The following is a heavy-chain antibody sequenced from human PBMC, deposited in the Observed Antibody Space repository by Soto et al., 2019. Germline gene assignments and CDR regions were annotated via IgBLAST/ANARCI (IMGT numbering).Heavy chain of an antibody. CDR1: GGSISSYY. D-gene: IGHD2-2*01. CDR2: IYYSGSN. Sequence: SETLSLTCTASGGSISSYYWSWIRQPPGKGLEWIGYIYYSGSNNYNPSLKSRVTISVDTSKNQFSLKLSSVTAADTAEYYYARRYPPCFDYCGQGTLVTVSS. CDR3: ARRYPPCFDY. J-gene: IGHJ4*02. V-gene: IGHV4-59*08.